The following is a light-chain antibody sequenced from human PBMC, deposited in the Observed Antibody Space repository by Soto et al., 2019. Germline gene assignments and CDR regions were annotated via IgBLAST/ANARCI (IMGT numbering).Light chain of an antibody. CDR1: QSVRSN. V-gene: IGKV3-15*01. J-gene: IGKJ5*01. CDR3: QQYNNGPPIT. CDR2: GAS. Sequence: IVMTQSHAPLSASPGEKATVSCRASQSVRSNLAWYQQKPGQAPRLLIYGASTRATGIPARFSGSGSGTEFTLTISSLQSEDFAVYYCQQYNNGPPITFGQGTRLEIK.